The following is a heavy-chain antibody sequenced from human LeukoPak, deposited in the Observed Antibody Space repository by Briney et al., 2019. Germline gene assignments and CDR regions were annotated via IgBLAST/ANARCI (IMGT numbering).Heavy chain of an antibody. CDR2: IWYDGSNK. J-gene: IGHJ4*02. V-gene: IGHV3-33*01. D-gene: IGHD6-13*01. CDR3: ARDPPIAAAGTSGY. Sequence: GGSLRLSCAASGFTFSSYGMHWVRQAPGKGLEWVAVIWYDGSNKYYADSVKGRFTISRDNSKNTLYLQMNSLRAEDTAVYYCARDPPIAAAGTSGYWGQGTLVTVSS. CDR1: GFTFSSYG.